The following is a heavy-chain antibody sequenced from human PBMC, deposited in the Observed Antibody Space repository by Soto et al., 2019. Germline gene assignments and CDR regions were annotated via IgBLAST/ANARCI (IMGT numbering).Heavy chain of an antibody. CDR1: GGSISSSNYY. Sequence: PSETLSLTCTVSGGSISSSNYYWGWIRQPPGKGLEWIGSILYSGSTDYNPSLKSRVSMSVDTSKNQFSLNLNSVTAADTAVYYCARLGRYCSSTSCYGFDFWGQGTLVTVSS. V-gene: IGHV4-39*01. CDR3: ARLGRYCSSTSCYGFDF. J-gene: IGHJ4*02. D-gene: IGHD2-2*01. CDR2: ILYSGST.